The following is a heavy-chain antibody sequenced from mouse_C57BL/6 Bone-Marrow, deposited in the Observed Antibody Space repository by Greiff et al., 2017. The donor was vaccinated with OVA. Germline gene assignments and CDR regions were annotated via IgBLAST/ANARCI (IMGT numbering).Heavy chain of an antibody. CDR3: ARYYYGSSYPFDY. Sequence: QVQLQQPGAELVKPGASVKLSCKASGYTFTSYWMHWVKQRPGQGLEWIGMIHPNSGSTNYNEKFKSKATLTVDKSSSTAYMQLSSLTSEDSAVYYCARYYYGSSYPFDYWGQGTTLTVSS. D-gene: IGHD1-1*01. J-gene: IGHJ2*01. CDR1: GYTFTSYW. V-gene: IGHV1-64*01. CDR2: IHPNSGST.